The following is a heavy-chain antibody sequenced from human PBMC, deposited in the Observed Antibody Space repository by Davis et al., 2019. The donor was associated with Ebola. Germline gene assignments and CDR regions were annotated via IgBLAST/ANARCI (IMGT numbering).Heavy chain of an antibody. CDR1: GFTFSTYA. Sequence: GGSLRLSCAASGFTFSTYAMGWVRQAPGKGLEWVSDISSGGGAPYYADSVKGRFTISRDNSKNTLYLQMNSLRAEDTAVYYCARGESGYYWGQGTLVTVSS. V-gene: IGHV3-23*01. D-gene: IGHD6-25*01. CDR3: ARGESGYY. J-gene: IGHJ4*02. CDR2: ISSGGGAP.